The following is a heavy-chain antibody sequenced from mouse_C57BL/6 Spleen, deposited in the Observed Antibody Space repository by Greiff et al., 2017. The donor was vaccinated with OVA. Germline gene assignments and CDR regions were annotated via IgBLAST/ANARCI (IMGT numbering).Heavy chain of an antibody. CDR1: GYTFTSYW. V-gene: IGHV1-59*01. CDR2: IDPSDSYT. Sequence: QVQLQQPGAELVRPGTSVKLSCKASGYTFTSYWMHWVKQRPGKGLEWIGVIDPSDSYTNYNQKFKGKATLTVDTSSSTAYMQLSSLTSEVSAVYYCARGGNLDYWGQGTTLTVSS. J-gene: IGHJ2*01. D-gene: IGHD2-1*01. CDR3: ARGGNLDY.